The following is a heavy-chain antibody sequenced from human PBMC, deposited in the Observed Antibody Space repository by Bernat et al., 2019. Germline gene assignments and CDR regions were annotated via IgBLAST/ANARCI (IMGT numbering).Heavy chain of an antibody. CDR2: ISYDGSNK. CDR1: GFTFSSYA. CDR3: ARDPIASCQLGYFDF. J-gene: IGHJ2*01. V-gene: IGHV3-30-3*01. Sequence: QVQLVESGGGVVQPGRSLRLSCAASGFTFSSYAMHWVRQAPGKGLEWVAVISYDGSNKYYGDSVKGRFTISRDNSKNTLYLQMNSLRAEDTAVFYCARDPIASCQLGYFDFWGRGTLVTVSA. D-gene: IGHD5/OR15-5a*01.